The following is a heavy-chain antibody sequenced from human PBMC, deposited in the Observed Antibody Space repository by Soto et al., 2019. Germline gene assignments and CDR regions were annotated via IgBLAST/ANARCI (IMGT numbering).Heavy chain of an antibody. Sequence: ASVKVSCKASGYTFNNYDIHWVRQAPGHGLEWMGWMNPNSGNTGYAQNFRGRVTMTQNTAIGTAYMELSSLRSDDTATYYCTRAYGAETFDYWGQGALVTVSS. D-gene: IGHD3-10*01. CDR3: TRAYGAETFDY. V-gene: IGHV1-8*02. CDR2: MNPNSGNT. J-gene: IGHJ4*02. CDR1: GYTFNNYD.